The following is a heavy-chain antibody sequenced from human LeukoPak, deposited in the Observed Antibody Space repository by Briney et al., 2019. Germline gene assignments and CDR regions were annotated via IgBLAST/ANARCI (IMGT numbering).Heavy chain of an antibody. V-gene: IGHV4-4*09. Sequence: PSETLSLTCTVSGGSISSYYWSWIRQPPGKGLEWIGYIYTSGSTNYNPSLKSRVTISVDTSKNQFSLKLSSVTAADTAVYYCAREDSGYDYSPFYYWGQGILVTVSS. J-gene: IGHJ4*02. D-gene: IGHD5-12*01. CDR3: AREDSGYDYSPFYY. CDR1: GGSISSYY. CDR2: IYTSGST.